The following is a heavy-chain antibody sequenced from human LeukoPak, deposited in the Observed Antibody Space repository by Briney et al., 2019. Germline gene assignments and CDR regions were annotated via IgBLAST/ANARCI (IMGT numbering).Heavy chain of an antibody. CDR2: IYYTGST. CDR3: ARYTGWVVPAARGDDY. Sequence: NPSETLSLTCTVSGGSISSSHYYWGWIRQPPGKGLEWIGTIYYTGSTYYNPSLKSRVTISVDTSKNQFSLKLTSATAADTAVYYCARYTGWVVPAARGDDYWGQGTLVTVSS. V-gene: IGHV4-39*01. D-gene: IGHD2-2*01. CDR1: GGSISSSHYY. J-gene: IGHJ4*02.